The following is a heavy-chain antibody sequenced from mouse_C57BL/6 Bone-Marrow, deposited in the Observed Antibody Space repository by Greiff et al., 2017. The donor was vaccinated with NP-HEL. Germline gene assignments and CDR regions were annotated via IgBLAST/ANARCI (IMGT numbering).Heavy chain of an antibody. V-gene: IGHV1-69*01. CDR3: AIGSFYTGDY. Sequence: VQLQQPGAELVMPGASVKLSCKASGYTFTSYWMHWVKQRPGQGLEWIGEIDPSDSSTNYNQKFKGKSTLTVDKSSSTAYMQLSSLTSEDSAVYYCAIGSFYTGDYWGQGTTLTVSS. CDR1: GYTFTSYW. D-gene: IGHD2-1*01. J-gene: IGHJ2*01. CDR2: IDPSDSST.